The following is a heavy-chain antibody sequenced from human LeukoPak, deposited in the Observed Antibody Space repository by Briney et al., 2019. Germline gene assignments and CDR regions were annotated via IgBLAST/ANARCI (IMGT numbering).Heavy chain of an antibody. V-gene: IGHV1-2*02. CDR3: AKRLAAAGTRSVDY. D-gene: IGHD6-13*01. J-gene: IGHJ4*02. Sequence: ASVKVSCKASGYTFTGYYMHWVRQAPGQGLEWMGWINPNSGGTNYAQKFQGRVTMTRDTSISTAYMELSRLRSDDTAVYYCAKRLAAAGTRSVDYWGQGTLVTVSS. CDR2: INPNSGGT. CDR1: GYTFTGYY.